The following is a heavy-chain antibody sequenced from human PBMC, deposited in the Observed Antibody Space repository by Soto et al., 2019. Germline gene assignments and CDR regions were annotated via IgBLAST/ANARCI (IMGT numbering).Heavy chain of an antibody. D-gene: IGHD3-22*01. V-gene: IGHV2-5*02. CDR1: GFSLSTSGVG. J-gene: IGHJ4*02. CDR2: IYWDDDK. CDR3: AQTYYYDSSGYT. Sequence: QITLKESGPTLVKPTQTLTLTCTFSGFSLSTSGVGVGWIRQPPGKALEWLALIYWDDDKRYSPSLKSRLTITKDTSKNQVVLTMTNMDPVDTAPYYCAQTYYYDSSGYTWGQRTLVTVSS.